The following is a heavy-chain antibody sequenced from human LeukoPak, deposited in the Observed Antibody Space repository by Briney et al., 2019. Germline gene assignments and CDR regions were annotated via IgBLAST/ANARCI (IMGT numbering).Heavy chain of an antibody. J-gene: IGHJ4*02. CDR3: PSHYFDY. Sequence: GGSLRLSCAASGFTFSDYWMHWVRQTPGKGLVWVSRISYDGGGTNYADSVKGRFTISRDNSKDTLYLQMNSLRAEDTAVYYCPSHYFDYWGQGTLVTVSS. CDR1: GFTFSDYW. V-gene: IGHV3-74*01. CDR2: ISYDGGGT.